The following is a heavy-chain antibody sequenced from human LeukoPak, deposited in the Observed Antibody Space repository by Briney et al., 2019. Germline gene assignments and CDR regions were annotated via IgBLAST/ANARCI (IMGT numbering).Heavy chain of an antibody. D-gene: IGHD6-6*01. CDR2: IIPIFGTA. J-gene: IGHJ4*02. Sequence: SVKVSCKASGGTFSSYAISWVRQAPGQGLEWMGGIIPIFGTANYAQKFQGRVTITADESTSTAYMELSSLRSEDTAVYYCAMSIAAQRNYFDYWGQGTLVTVSS. V-gene: IGHV1-69*13. CDR1: GGTFSSYA. CDR3: AMSIAAQRNYFDY.